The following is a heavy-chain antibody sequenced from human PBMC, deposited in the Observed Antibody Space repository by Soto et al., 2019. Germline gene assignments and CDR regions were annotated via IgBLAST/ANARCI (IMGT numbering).Heavy chain of an antibody. J-gene: IGHJ6*02. CDR3: ARDTIQLWPHYGMDV. Sequence: VRLSCAASGFTFSSYGMHWVRRAPGKGLEWVAVIWYDGSNKYYADSVKGRFTISRDNSKNTLYPQMNSLRAEDTAVYYCARDTIQLWPHYGMDVWGQGTTVTVSS. D-gene: IGHD5-18*01. CDR1: GFTFSSYG. CDR2: IWYDGSNK. V-gene: IGHV3-33*01.